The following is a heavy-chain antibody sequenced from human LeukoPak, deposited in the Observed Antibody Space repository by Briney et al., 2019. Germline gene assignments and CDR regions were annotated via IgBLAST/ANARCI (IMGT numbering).Heavy chain of an antibody. CDR2: IYPGDSDT. CDR3: ARHHHKPRDYYYYMDV. J-gene: IGHJ6*03. V-gene: IGHV5-51*01. CDR1: GYSFTSYW. Sequence: GESLKISCKGSGYSFTSYWIGWVRQMPGKGLEWMGIIYPGDSDTRYSPSFQGQVTISADKSISTAYLQWSSLKASDTAMYYCARHHHKPRDYYYYMDVWGKGTTVTVSS.